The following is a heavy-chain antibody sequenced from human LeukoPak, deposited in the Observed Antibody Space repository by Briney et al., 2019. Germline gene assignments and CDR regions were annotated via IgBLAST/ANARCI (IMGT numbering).Heavy chain of an antibody. CDR1: GGTFSSYA. J-gene: IGHJ4*02. Sequence: SVKVSCKASGGTFSSYAISWVRQAPGQGLEWMGGIIPIFGTANYAQKFQGRVTITADESTSTAYMELNGLRSEDTAVYYCAREVEWLRDAFLWGQGTLVTVSS. D-gene: IGHD5-12*01. V-gene: IGHV1-69*13. CDR2: IIPIFGTA. CDR3: AREVEWLRDAFL.